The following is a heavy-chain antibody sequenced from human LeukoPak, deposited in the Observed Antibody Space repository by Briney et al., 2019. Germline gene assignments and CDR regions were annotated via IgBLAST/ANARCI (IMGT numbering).Heavy chain of an antibody. CDR1: GGSNSSHY. D-gene: IGHD3-10*01. V-gene: IGHV4-59*11. Sequence: PSETLSLTCTVSGGSNSSHYWSWIRQPPGEGLAWIGYIYYGGSTNYNPSLESRVSISLDTSKNQFSLKLRSVTAADTAVYYCARGIPMANLAFDYWGQGTLVTVSS. J-gene: IGHJ4*02. CDR3: ARGIPMANLAFDY. CDR2: IYYGGST.